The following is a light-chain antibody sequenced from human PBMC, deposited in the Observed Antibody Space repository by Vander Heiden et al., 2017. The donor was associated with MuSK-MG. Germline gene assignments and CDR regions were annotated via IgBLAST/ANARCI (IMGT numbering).Light chain of an antibody. CDR3: YSYAGSGYV. CDR2: EVS. CDR1: SRDVGSYNL. J-gene: IGLJ1*01. V-gene: IGLV2-23*02. Sequence: QSALTQPAPASGSPGQSITISCTGTSRDVGSYNLVSWYQQHPGKALIRSRYEVSKRPSGVSNRFYGAKSGTKAYLKISGLQAEDDSSEYCYSYAGSGYVFGTGTKVTVL.